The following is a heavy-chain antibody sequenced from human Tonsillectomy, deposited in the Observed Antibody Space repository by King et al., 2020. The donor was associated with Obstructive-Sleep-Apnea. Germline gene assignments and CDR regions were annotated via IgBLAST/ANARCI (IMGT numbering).Heavy chain of an antibody. CDR2: IYYTGST. J-gene: IGHJ4*02. CDR1: GGSMSSYY. D-gene: IGHD3-10*01. CDR3: ARVDGFGSGSDHDY. Sequence: QLQESGPGLVKPSETLSLTCTISGGSMSSYYWSWIRQPPGKGLDWIGFIYYTGSTNYNPSLKSRVTISVDTSENQFSLRLSSVTAADTAVYYCARVDGFGSGSDHDYWGQGTLVTVSA. V-gene: IGHV4-59*01.